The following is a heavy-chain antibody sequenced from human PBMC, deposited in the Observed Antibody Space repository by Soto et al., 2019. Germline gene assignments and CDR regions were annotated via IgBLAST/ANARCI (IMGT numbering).Heavy chain of an antibody. D-gene: IGHD3-9*01. CDR3: AKEKLRYFDWFPLAFDY. J-gene: IGHJ4*02. Sequence: GGSLRLSCAASGFTFSSYAMSWVRQAPGKGLEWVSAISGSGGSTYYADSVKGRFTISRDNSKNTLYLQMNSLRAEDTAVYYCAKEKLRYFDWFPLAFDYWGQGTLVTVSS. CDR2: ISGSGGST. CDR1: GFTFSSYA. V-gene: IGHV3-23*01.